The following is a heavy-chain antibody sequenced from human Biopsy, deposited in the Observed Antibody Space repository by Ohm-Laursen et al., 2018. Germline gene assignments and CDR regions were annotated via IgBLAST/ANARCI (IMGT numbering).Heavy chain of an antibody. D-gene: IGHD1-26*01. Sequence: SSVKVSCKASGYTFNTYDINWVRQAPGQGLEWMGGIIPIPNVATYAQKFQGRITITADESTSTAYMELSSLTSDDTAVYFCARGEGSSWFDPWGHGTLVTVSS. CDR2: IIPIPNVA. J-gene: IGHJ5*02. CDR1: GYTFNTYD. V-gene: IGHV1-69*01. CDR3: ARGEGSSWFDP.